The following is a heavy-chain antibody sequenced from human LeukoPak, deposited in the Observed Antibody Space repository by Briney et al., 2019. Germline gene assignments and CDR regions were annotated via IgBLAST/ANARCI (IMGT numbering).Heavy chain of an antibody. CDR2: INNDGSST. V-gene: IGHV3-74*01. CDR3: TREVQAAGKTLDY. J-gene: IGHJ4*02. Sequence: GGSLRLSCAASGFTFSSYWMHWVRQAPGKGLVWVSRINNDGSSTTYADSVKGRFTISRDNAKNTLYLQMNSLRAEDTAVYYCTREVQAAGKTLDYWGQGTLITVSS. D-gene: IGHD6-13*01. CDR1: GFTFSSYW.